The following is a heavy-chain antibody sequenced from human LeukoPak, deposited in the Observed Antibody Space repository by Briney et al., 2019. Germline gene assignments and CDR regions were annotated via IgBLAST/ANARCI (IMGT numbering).Heavy chain of an antibody. CDR1: GFAVNTKF. Sequence: PGGSLRLSCAASGFAVNTKFMHWVRQAPGKGLERISVIYSGGLTYYADSVEGRFTISRDNSKNTLYLYMNSLRAEDTAVYYCARDEVTSGGGLESWGQGALVIVSS. CDR2: IYSGGLT. V-gene: IGHV3-53*01. CDR3: ARDEVTSGGGLES. J-gene: IGHJ4*02. D-gene: IGHD3-16*01.